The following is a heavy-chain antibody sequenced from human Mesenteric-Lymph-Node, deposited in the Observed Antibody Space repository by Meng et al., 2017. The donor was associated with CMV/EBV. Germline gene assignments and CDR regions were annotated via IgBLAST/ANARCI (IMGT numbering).Heavy chain of an antibody. CDR3: AREPRSYSNDWPPFDP. J-gene: IGHJ5*02. Sequence: ASVKVSCKASGYTFTSYYMHWVRQAPGQGLEWMGWISANTGNTNYAQKVQGRVTMTRDTSTSTAYMELRSLRSDDTAVYYCAREPRSYSNDWPPFDPWGQGTLVTVSS. CDR2: ISANTGNT. D-gene: IGHD6-19*01. CDR1: GYTFTSYY. V-gene: IGHV1-18*04.